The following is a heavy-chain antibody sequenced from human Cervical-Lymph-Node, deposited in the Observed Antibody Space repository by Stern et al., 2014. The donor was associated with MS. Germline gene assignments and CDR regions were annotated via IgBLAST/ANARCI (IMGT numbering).Heavy chain of an antibody. CDR2: ISSSGSNK. J-gene: IGHJ6*02. V-gene: IGHV3-21*01. CDR1: GFTSSSYG. CDR3: ARHCSSSSCYRYYGMDV. D-gene: IGHD2-2*01. Sequence: EMQLVESGGGLVKPGGSLRLSCAASGFTSSSYGMHWVRQAPGNGLEWVSSISSSGSNKYYADSVKGRLTISRDNAKNSLYLQMNSLRAEDTGIYYCARHCSSSSCYRYYGMDVWGQGTTVTVSS.